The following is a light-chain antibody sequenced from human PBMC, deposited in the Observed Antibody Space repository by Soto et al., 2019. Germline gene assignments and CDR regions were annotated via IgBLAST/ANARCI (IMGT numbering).Light chain of an antibody. CDR3: TSYTSNSTPYV. J-gene: IGLJ1*01. Sequence: QSVLTXPASVSGSPGQSITISCAGTSSDVGAYTYVSWYQQHPGKAPKLMIYDVSNRPSGVSNRFSGSKSGNTTFLIISGLQAEDEADYYCTSYTSNSTPYVFGGGTKVTVL. CDR1: SSDVGAYTY. CDR2: DVS. V-gene: IGLV2-14*01.